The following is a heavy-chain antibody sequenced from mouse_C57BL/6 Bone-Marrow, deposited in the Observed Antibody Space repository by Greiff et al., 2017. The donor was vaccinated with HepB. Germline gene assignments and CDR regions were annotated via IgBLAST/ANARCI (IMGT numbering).Heavy chain of an antibody. CDR2: INPNNGGT. D-gene: IGHD1-1*01. CDR3: ARWDYYGSSYD. J-gene: IGHJ2*01. V-gene: IGHV1-26*01. CDR1: GYTFTDYY. Sequence: EVQLQQSGPELVKPGASVKISCKASGYTFTDYYMNWVKQSHGKSLEWIGDINPNNGGTSYNQKFKGKATLTVDKSSSTAYMELRSLTSEDSAVYYCARWDYYGSSYDWGQGTTLTVSS.